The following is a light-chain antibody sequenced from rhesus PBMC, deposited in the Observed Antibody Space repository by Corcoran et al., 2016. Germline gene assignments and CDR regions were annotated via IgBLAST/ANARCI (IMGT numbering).Light chain of an antibody. CDR3: QQYNDLLPT. CDR1: QSVSSK. Sequence: EIVMTQSPATLSLSPGETATISCRTSQSVSSKLAWYQQKPGQAPRLLIYWASSRATGIPDRFSGRGAGTDFTLTISSLEPEDFAVYYCQQYNDLLPTFGQGTKVEI. V-gene: IGKV3-31*02. CDR2: WAS. J-gene: IGKJ1*01.